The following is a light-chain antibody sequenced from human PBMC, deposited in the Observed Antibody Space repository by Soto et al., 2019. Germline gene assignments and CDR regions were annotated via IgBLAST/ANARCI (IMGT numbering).Light chain of an antibody. Sequence: DLVMTQSPLSLSVTPGEPASISCRSNQSLLKSGGYNYLDWYLQKPGQSPQVLIYMGAGRAPGVPDRFSGRGSGTNFTLEISRVEAEDVGIYYCMQSLQTLYTFGQGTKLEIK. V-gene: IGKV2-28*01. CDR1: QSLLKSGGYNY. J-gene: IGKJ2*01. CDR3: MQSLQTLYT. CDR2: MGA.